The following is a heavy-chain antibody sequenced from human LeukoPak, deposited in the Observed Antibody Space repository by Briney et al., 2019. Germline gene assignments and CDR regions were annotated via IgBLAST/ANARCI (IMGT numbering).Heavy chain of an antibody. J-gene: IGHJ1*01. D-gene: IGHD3-22*01. CDR2: IIPSFGIA. Sequence: SVKVSCKASGGTFSSYAISWVRQAPGQGLEWMGRIIPSFGIANYAQKSQGRVTITADKSTSTAYMELSSLRSEDTAVYYCASPLKIYYDSSGPTRETEFQHWGQGTLVTVSS. CDR3: ASPLKIYYDSSGPTRETEFQH. CDR1: GGTFSSYA. V-gene: IGHV1-69*04.